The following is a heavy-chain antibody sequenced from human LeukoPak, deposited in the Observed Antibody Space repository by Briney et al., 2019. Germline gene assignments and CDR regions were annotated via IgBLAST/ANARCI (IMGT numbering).Heavy chain of an antibody. CDR1: GFTFDDYA. CDR3: ARGLSTMVRGVSPNFDY. J-gene: IGHJ4*02. D-gene: IGHD3-10*01. CDR2: ISWNSGSI. Sequence: PGRSLRLSCAASGFTFDDYAMHWVRQAPGKGLEWVSGISWNSGSIGYADSVKGRFTISRDNSKNTLYLQMNSLRAEDTAVYYCARGLSTMVRGVSPNFDYWGQGTLVSVSS. V-gene: IGHV3-9*01.